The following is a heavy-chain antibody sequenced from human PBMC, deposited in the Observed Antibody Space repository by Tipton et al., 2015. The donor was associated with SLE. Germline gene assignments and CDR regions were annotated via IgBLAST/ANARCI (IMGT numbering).Heavy chain of an antibody. CDR1: GDSMSTYY. V-gene: IGHV4-59*01. J-gene: IGHJ4*02. CDR3: ARGPSSLIFDY. Sequence: TLSLTCTVSGDSMSTYYWNWIRQFPGKGLEWIGFFYYSGSTSYNPSLKSRVSISLDKSKNQFSLKLSSVTAADTAVYHCARGPSSLIFDYWGQGTLVAVSS. CDR2: FYYSGST.